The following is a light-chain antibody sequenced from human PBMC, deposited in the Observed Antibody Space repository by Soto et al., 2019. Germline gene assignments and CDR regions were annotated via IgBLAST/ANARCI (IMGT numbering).Light chain of an antibody. CDR2: GAS. Sequence: DIQMPQSPSTLAAYVGDRVTITCRASQNIYTWLAWYQQKPGKAPKLLSYGASSLERGVPSRFSGSGSGTEVTLTICSLQLDDFAYYYCQQFSESSRTCGQGTRV. J-gene: IGKJ1*01. V-gene: IGKV1-5*03. CDR3: QQFSESSRT. CDR1: QNIYTW.